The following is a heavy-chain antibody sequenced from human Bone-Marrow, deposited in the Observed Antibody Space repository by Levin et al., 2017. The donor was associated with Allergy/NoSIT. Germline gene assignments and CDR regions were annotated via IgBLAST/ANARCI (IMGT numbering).Heavy chain of an antibody. D-gene: IGHD5-12*01. J-gene: IGHJ6*03. CDR2: LHHSGGA. CDR1: GDSVSSDSYC. CDR3: ARHPRRLRLFHYYHYMDV. Sequence: SQTLSLTCSVAGDSVSSDSYCWSWIRPPPGKGLEWIGYLHHSGGANYSPSLKSRLSISVDTSKNQISLRLTPVTAADTAVYYCARHPRRLRLFHYYHYMDVWGRGTTVTVSS. V-gene: IGHV4-61*01.